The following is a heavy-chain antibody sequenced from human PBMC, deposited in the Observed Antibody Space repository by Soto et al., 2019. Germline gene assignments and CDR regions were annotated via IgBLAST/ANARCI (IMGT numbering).Heavy chain of an antibody. V-gene: IGHV3-9*01. Sequence: EVQLVESGGGLVQPGGSLRVSCAASGFTFDDYGMSWVRQAPGKSLEWVSSISWNSGSIGYADSVRGRITISRDNAKNSLYLQMNSLGIEDTALYYCAKVAPRGSGWYDAFDVWGPGTMGTVSS. CDR1: GFTFDDYG. CDR2: ISWNSGSI. D-gene: IGHD3-16*01. J-gene: IGHJ3*01. CDR3: AKVAPRGSGWYDAFDV.